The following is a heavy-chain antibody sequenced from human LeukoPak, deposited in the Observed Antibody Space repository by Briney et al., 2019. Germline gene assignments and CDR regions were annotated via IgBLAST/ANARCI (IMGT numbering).Heavy chain of an antibody. CDR2: INQDGSEK. CDR1: GFTVSSNY. CDR3: LSEYYDFWSGSN. V-gene: IGHV3-7*01. D-gene: IGHD3-3*01. Sequence: PGGSLRLSCAASGFTVSSNYMSWVRQAPGKGLEWVANINQDGSEKNYVDSVKGRFTISRDNAKNSLYLQMNSLRAEDTALYYCLSEYYDFWSGSNWGQGTLVTVSS. J-gene: IGHJ4*02.